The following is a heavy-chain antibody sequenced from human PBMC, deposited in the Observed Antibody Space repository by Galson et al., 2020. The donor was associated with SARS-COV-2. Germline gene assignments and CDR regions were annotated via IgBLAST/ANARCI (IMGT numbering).Heavy chain of an antibody. J-gene: IGHJ6*02. Sequence: GGSLRLSCAASGFIFSSYAMNWVRQAPGKGLEWVSTTSGSGGNTYYADSVKGRFTISRDNSKNTLYLQMNSLRAEDTALYYGAKMTSSYRGGRNGLLVDGWGQGATVVVSS. CDR3: AKMTSSYRGGRNGLLVDG. CDR2: TSGSGGNT. V-gene: IGHV3-23*01. D-gene: IGHD4-4*01. CDR1: GFIFSSYA.